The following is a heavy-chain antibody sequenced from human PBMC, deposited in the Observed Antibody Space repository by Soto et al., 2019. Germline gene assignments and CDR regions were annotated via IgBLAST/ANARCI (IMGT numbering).Heavy chain of an antibody. CDR3: AKDWPCGGDCSGFDY. CDR1: GFTFSSYG. Sequence: GGSLRLSCAASGFTFSSYGMHWVRQAPGKGLEWVAVISYDGSNKYYADSVKGRFTISRDNSKNTLYLQMNSLRAEDTAVYYCAKDWPCGGDCSGFDYWGQGTLVTVSS. J-gene: IGHJ4*02. V-gene: IGHV3-30*18. CDR2: ISYDGSNK. D-gene: IGHD2-21*02.